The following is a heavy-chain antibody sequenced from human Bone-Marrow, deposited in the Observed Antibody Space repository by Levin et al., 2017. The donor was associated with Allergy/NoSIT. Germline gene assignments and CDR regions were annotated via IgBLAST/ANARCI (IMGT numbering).Heavy chain of an antibody. V-gene: IGHV4-30-4*01. CDR2: IYHSGNT. CDR3: ARVQDHDYGVYGGFDL. J-gene: IGHJ4*02. D-gene: IGHD4-17*01. CDR1: GGSISSGDFY. Sequence: PSETLSLTCTVSGGSISSGDFYWGWIRQPPGKGLEWIGYIYHSGNTYYNPSLTRRAIISVDTSKNQFSLKLDSVTAADTAVYFCARVQDHDYGVYGGFDLWGQGALVTVSS.